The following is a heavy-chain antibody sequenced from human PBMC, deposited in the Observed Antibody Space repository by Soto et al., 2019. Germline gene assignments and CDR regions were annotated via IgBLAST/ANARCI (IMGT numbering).Heavy chain of an antibody. V-gene: IGHV4-31*03. CDR2: IYYSGTT. D-gene: IGHD6-19*01. CDR3: ARDLGIAVAPRGAFDI. Sequence: SETLSLTCTVSGSSINSGGYYWTWIPQHPGKGLEWIGHIYYSGTTYYNPSLKSRVTISLDTSKNQFSLNLNSVTAADTAVYYCARDLGIAVAPRGAFDIWGQGTMVS. J-gene: IGHJ3*02. CDR1: GSSINSGGYY.